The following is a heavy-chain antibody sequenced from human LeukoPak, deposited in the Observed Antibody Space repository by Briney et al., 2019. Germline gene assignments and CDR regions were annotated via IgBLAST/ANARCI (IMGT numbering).Heavy chain of an antibody. CDR1: GDSISTYF. J-gene: IGHJ3*02. CDR3: ARDLFTGYCSGGSCYNDAFDI. V-gene: IGHV4-59*01. D-gene: IGHD2-15*01. Sequence: SETLSLTCTVSGDSISTYFWSWIRQPPGKGLEWIGYIFYSGSTRYNPSLKSRVTILVDTSKNQFSLKLSSVTAADTAVYYCARDLFTGYCSGGSCYNDAFDIWGQGTMVTVSS. CDR2: IFYSGST.